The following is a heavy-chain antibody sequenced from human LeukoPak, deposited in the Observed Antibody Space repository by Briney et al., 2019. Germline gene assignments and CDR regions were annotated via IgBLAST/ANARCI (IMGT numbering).Heavy chain of an antibody. Sequence: GGSLRLSCAASGFTFSSYGMHWVRQAPGKGLEWVAVISYDGSNKYYADSVKGRFTISRDNSKNTLYLQMNSLRAEDTAVYYCGRELDWLPTLDYWGQGTLVTVSS. V-gene: IGHV3-30*03. CDR3: GRELDWLPTLDY. J-gene: IGHJ4*02. CDR1: GFTFSSYG. D-gene: IGHD3-9*01. CDR2: ISYDGSNK.